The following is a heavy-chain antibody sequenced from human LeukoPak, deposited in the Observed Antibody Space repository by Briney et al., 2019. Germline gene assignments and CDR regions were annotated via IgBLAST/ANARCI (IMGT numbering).Heavy chain of an antibody. Sequence: PGGSLRLSCTASGFTFSNYGMNWVRQAPGKGLEWVSGIIPSGGTTYYADSVKGRFTISRDNAKNSLYLQMNSLRAEDTAVYYCARLDVDTAMAIDYWGQGTLVTVSS. CDR2: IIPSGGTT. J-gene: IGHJ4*02. D-gene: IGHD5-18*01. V-gene: IGHV3-23*01. CDR1: GFTFSNYG. CDR3: ARLDVDTAMAIDY.